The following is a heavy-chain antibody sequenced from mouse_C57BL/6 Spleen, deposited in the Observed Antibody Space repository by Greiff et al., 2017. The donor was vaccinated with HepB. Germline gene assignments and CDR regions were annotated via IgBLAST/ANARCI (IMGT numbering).Heavy chain of an antibody. CDR1: GYTFTSYW. D-gene: IGHD2-4*01. V-gene: IGHV1-72*01. Sequence: QVQLKQPGAELVKPGASVKLSCKASGYTFTSYWMHWVKQRPGRGLEWIGRIDPNSGGTKYNEKFKSKATLTVDKPSSTAYMQLSSLTSEDSAVYYCARCTGMDYESPLFAYWGQGTLVTVSA. J-gene: IGHJ3*01. CDR3: ARCTGMDYESPLFAY. CDR2: IDPNSGGT.